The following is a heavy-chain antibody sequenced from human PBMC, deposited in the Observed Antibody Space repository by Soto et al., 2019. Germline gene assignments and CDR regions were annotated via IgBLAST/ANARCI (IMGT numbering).Heavy chain of an antibody. J-gene: IGHJ5*02. D-gene: IGHD4-4*01. Sequence: GASVKASCKASGYTFTSYAMHWVRQAPGQGLEWMGRIIPIIGIINYAQKFQGRVTISADKFTGTAYMELTGLRSDDTAVYYCAGDPDSHYNDSHASSYPWGQGTLDTVSS. CDR1: GYTFTSYA. CDR2: IIPIIGII. V-gene: IGHV1-69*04. CDR3: AGDPDSHYNDSHASSYP.